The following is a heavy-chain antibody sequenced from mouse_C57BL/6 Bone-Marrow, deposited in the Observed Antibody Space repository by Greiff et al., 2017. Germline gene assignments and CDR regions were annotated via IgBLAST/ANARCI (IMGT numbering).Heavy chain of an antibody. V-gene: IGHV5-6*01. CDR3: ARPGYDGYYDD. CDR1: GFTFSSYG. Sequence: EVKLVESGGDLVKPGGSLKLSCAASGFTFSSYGMSWVRQTPDKRLEWVATISSGGSYTYYPDSVKGRFTISRDNAKNTLYLQMSSLKSEDTAMYYCARPGYDGYYDDWGQGTTLTVSS. J-gene: IGHJ2*01. CDR2: ISSGGSYT. D-gene: IGHD2-3*01.